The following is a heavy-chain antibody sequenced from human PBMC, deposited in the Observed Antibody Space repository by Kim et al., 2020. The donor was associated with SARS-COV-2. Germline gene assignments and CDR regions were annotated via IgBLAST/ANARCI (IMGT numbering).Heavy chain of an antibody. CDR3: ARDLDYYGMDV. CDR2: ST. Sequence: STNNADSGKGRFTISRDNSKNTLYLQMNSLRAEDTAVYYCARDLDYYGMDVWGQGTTVTVSS. V-gene: IGHV3-66*01. J-gene: IGHJ6*02.